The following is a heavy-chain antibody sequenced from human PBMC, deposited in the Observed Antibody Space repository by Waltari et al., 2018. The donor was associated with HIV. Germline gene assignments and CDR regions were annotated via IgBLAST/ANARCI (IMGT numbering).Heavy chain of an antibody. Sequence: QVQLVQSGAEVKKPGASMNISCKASGYSVSTSAIHWVRQGTGQSLEWMGWINAVNGRTKYSQTFQGRVTITGDTSATTAYMELRNLTSEDTALYYCARGWTTLTTAYYFDHWGQGTLVTVSS. V-gene: IGHV1-3*01. CDR2: INAVNGRT. CDR3: ARGWTTLTTAYYFDH. D-gene: IGHD4-4*01. CDR1: GYSVSTSA. J-gene: IGHJ4*02.